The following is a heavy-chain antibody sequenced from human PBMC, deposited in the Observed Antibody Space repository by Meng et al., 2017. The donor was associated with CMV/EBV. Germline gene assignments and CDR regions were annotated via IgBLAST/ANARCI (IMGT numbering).Heavy chain of an antibody. V-gene: IGHV4-61*02. Sequence: QVHLQKSGPGLVKPSQTLSLSCTASGGSISSGSYSWSWIRQPAGKGLEWIGRIYTSGSTNYNPSLKSRVTISVDTSKNQFFLKLSSVTAADTAVYYCAREAFKVLFFPFDPWGQGTLVTVSS. J-gene: IGHJ5*02. CDR1: GGSISSGSYS. CDR2: IYTSGST. D-gene: IGHD1-1*01. CDR3: AREAFKVLFFPFDP.